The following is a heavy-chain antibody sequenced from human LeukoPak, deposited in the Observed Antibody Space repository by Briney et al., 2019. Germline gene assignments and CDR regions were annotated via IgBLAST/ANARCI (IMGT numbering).Heavy chain of an antibody. CDR3: ARGPAMVTPLVY. J-gene: IGHJ4*02. V-gene: IGHV4-34*01. CDR2: INHSGST. CDR1: GGSFSGYY. Sequence: PSETLSLTCAVYGGSFSGYYWSWIRQPPGKGLEWIGEINHSGSTNYNPSLKSRGTISVDTSKNQFSLKLSSVTAADTAVYYCARGPAMVTPLVYWGQGTLVTVSS. D-gene: IGHD5-18*01.